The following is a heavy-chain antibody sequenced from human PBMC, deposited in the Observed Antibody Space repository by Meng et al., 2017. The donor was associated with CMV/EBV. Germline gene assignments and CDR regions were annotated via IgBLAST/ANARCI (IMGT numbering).Heavy chain of an antibody. CDR3: ARERLLRWGGAFDI. J-gene: IGHJ3*02. V-gene: IGHV3-30-3*01. Sequence: GESLKISCAASGFTFSSYAMHWVRQAPGKGLEWVAVISYDGSNKHYADSVKGRFTLSRDNSKNTLYLQMNSLRAEDTAVYYCARERLLRWGGAFDIWGQGTMVTVSS. D-gene: IGHD2-21*01. CDR2: ISYDGSNK. CDR1: GFTFSSYA.